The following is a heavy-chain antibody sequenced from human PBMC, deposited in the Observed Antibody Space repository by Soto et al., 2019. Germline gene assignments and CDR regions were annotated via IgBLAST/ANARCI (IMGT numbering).Heavy chain of an antibody. V-gene: IGHV4-39*01. D-gene: IGHD7-27*01. J-gene: IGHJ3*02. CDR2: IYYSGST. CDR1: GGSISSTIYY. Sequence: SETLSLTCTVSGGSISSTIYYWGWIRQPPGKGLEWIGSIYYSGSTYYNPSLKSRVTISVDTSKNQSSLKLNSVTAADTAVFYCARPPTANLDAFEIWGQGXMVTV. CDR3: ARPPTANLDAFEI.